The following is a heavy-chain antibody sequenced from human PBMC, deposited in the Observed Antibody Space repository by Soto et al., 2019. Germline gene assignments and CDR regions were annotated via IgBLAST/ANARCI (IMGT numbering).Heavy chain of an antibody. CDR2: IYYSGST. V-gene: IGHV4-59*01. J-gene: IGHJ3*02. Sequence: QVQLQESGPGLVKPSETLSLTCTVSGGSISSYYWSWIRQPPGKGLEWIGYIYYSGSTNYNPSLKSRVPISVDTSKNQFSLKLSSVTAADTAVYYCARESPRITMVRGVTAIDIWGQGTMVTVSS. D-gene: IGHD3-10*01. CDR1: GGSISSYY. CDR3: ARESPRITMVRGVTAIDI.